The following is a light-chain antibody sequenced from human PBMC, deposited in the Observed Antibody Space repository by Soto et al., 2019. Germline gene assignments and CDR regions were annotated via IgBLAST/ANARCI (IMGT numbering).Light chain of an antibody. Sequence: EIVMTQSPAILSLSPGETATLSCRASQSVTTKLAWYQQRPGQTPRLLIYNASTRATAVPARFSGGGSVTEFSLTISSLQSDDFGVYYCHQYNTWPPRFTFGPGTEVDIK. CDR3: HQYNTWPPRFT. CDR1: QSVTTK. J-gene: IGKJ3*01. V-gene: IGKV3-15*01. CDR2: NAS.